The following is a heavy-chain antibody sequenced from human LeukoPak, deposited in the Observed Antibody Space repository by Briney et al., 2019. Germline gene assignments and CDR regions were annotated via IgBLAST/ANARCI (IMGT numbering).Heavy chain of an antibody. CDR2: IYYSGST. CDR3: ARTHMGGYYMDV. Sequence: SETLSLTCTVSGGSISSYYRSWIRQPPGKGLEWIGYIYYSGSTNYNPSLKSRVTISVDTSKNQFSLKLSSVTAADTAVYYCARTHMGGYYMDVWGKGTPVTVSS. V-gene: IGHV4-59*01. D-gene: IGHD2-21*01. CDR1: GGSISSYY. J-gene: IGHJ6*03.